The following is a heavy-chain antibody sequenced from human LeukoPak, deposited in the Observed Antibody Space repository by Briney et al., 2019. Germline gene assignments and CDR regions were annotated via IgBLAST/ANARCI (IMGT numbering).Heavy chain of an antibody. Sequence: GGSLRLSCAASEFTFSTYSMNWVRQAPGKGLEWVSYISSRSTTIYYADSVKGRFTISRDNAKNSLDLQMNSLRAEDTAVYYCARDCDILTGYYNFFDYWGQGTLVTVSS. CDR1: EFTFSTYS. J-gene: IGHJ4*02. V-gene: IGHV3-48*01. CDR3: ARDCDILTGYYNFFDY. CDR2: ISSRSTTI. D-gene: IGHD3-9*01.